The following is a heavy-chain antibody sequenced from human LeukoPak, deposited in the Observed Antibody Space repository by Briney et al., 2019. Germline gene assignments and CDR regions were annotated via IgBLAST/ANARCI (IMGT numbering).Heavy chain of an antibody. CDR1: GYTFSNYG. V-gene: IGHV1-18*01. CDR2: INAYNGNT. D-gene: IGHD3-3*01. CDR3: ARFSFRSGKNAFDI. J-gene: IGHJ3*02. Sequence: ASVKVSCKASGYTFSNYGISWVRQDPGQGLEWMGWINAYNGNTNYAQKLQGRVTMTTDTSTSTVYMELRSLRSDDTAVYYCARFSFRSGKNAFDIWGQGTMVTVSS.